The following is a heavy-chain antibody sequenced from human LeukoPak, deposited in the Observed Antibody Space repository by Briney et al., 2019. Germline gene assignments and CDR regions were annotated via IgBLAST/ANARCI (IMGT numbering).Heavy chain of an antibody. D-gene: IGHD3-10*01. CDR2: IKKDGSEK. V-gene: IGHV3-7*01. CDR1: GLIFSGYW. CDR3: ATISYWTHDY. J-gene: IGHJ4*02. Sequence: ALRLSCAASGLIFSGYWMSWVRQAPGKGLEWVAKIKKDGSEKYSVDSVKGRFTISRDNAKNSLYLQMNSLRAEDTAVYYCATISYWTHDYWGQGTLVTVSS.